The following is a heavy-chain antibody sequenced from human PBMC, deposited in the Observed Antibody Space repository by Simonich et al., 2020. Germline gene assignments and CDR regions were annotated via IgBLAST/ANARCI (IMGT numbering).Heavy chain of an antibody. CDR3: ARGPRWTGDDAFDI. CDR1: GYTFTGYY. D-gene: IGHD7-27*01. J-gene: IGHJ3*02. Sequence: QVQLVQSGAEVKKPGASVKVSCKASGYTFTGYYRHWGRQAPGQGLAWMEWCTPNSGGPNNAQKFQGRVTMTRDTSISTAYMGLSRLRSDDTAVYYCARGPRWTGDDAFDIWGQGTMVTVSS. CDR2: CTPNSGGP. V-gene: IGHV1-2*02.